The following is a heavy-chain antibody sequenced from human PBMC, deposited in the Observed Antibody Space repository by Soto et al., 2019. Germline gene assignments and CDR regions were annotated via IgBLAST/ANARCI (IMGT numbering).Heavy chain of an antibody. J-gene: IGHJ4*02. Sequence: QVQLRESGPGLVKPSDTLSLICTVSGGSISTYYWSWIRQPPGKGLEWIASVYYNGFTNYNPSLMSQVTMSVDTFRNQFPLRLNSVTAADTAMYYCARVSYDLVYYFDFWGQGTLVTVSS. CDR1: GGSISTYY. V-gene: IGHV4-59*07. CDR3: ARVSYDLVYYFDF. CDR2: VYYNGFT. D-gene: IGHD3-16*01.